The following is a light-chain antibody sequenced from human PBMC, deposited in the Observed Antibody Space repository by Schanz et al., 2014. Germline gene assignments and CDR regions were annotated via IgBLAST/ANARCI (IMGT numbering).Light chain of an antibody. V-gene: IGKV3-15*01. CDR2: GAS. Sequence: EIVMTQSPATLSVSPGERATLSCRASQSVTSNLGWYQQKPGQAPRLLVYGASTRATGIPARFSGSGSGTEFTLTISSLQSEDFATYFCQQSHSTPFTFGGGTKVEI. J-gene: IGKJ4*01. CDR3: QQSHSTPFT. CDR1: QSVTSN.